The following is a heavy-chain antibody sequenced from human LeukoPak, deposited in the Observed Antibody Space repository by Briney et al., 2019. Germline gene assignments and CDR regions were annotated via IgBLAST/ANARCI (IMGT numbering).Heavy chain of an antibody. Sequence: PGVSLRLSCAASGFTFSSYAMTWVRQAPGKGLEWVSTMSGSDGSTYYADSVKGRFTISRDNSKNTLYLQMNSLRAEDTAVYYCASDSSGWYRWFDPWGQGTLVTVSS. D-gene: IGHD6-19*01. CDR3: ASDSSGWYRWFDP. V-gene: IGHV3-23*01. J-gene: IGHJ5*02. CDR2: MSGSDGST. CDR1: GFTFSSYA.